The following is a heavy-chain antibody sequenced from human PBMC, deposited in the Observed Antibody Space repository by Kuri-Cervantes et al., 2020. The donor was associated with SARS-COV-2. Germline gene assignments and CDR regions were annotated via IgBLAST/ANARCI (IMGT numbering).Heavy chain of an antibody. V-gene: IGHV3-30*18. Sequence: GGSLRLSCAASGFTFSNAWMSWVRQAPGKGLEWVAVVSYNGTNKYYADSVKGRFTISRDNSKNTLYLQMNSLRAEDTAVYYCAKDLVGATYDAFDIWGQGTMVTVSS. CDR1: GFTFSNAW. CDR2: VSYNGTNK. CDR3: AKDLVGATYDAFDI. D-gene: IGHD1-26*01. J-gene: IGHJ3*02.